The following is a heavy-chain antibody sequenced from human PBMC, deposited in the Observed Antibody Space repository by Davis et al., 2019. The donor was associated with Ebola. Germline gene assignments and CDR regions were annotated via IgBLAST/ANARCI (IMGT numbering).Heavy chain of an antibody. D-gene: IGHD6-13*01. J-gene: IGHJ3*02. V-gene: IGHV3-23*01. Sequence: GGSLRLSCAASGFIFTNYAMSWVRQAPGKGLEWVSVLSGSGDSTYYADSVKRRFTISRDNSKNTLYLQMNSLRVEDTAVYYCAKDQQAKRGLGAFDIWGQGTMVTVSS. CDR2: LSGSGDST. CDR3: AKDQQAKRGLGAFDI. CDR1: GFIFTNYA.